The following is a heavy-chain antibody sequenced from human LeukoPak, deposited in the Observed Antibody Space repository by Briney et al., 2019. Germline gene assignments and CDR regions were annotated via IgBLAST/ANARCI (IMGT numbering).Heavy chain of an antibody. J-gene: IGHJ4*02. CDR1: GFTFSSYE. Sequence: GGSLRLSCAASGFTFSSYEMNWVRQAPGKGLEWVSYISSSGSTIYYADSVKGRFTISRDNAKNSLYLQMNSLRAEDTALHYCARGVDSSGYWYYFDYWGQGTLVTVSS. CDR2: ISSSGSTI. CDR3: ARGVDSSGYWYYFDY. D-gene: IGHD3-22*01. V-gene: IGHV3-48*03.